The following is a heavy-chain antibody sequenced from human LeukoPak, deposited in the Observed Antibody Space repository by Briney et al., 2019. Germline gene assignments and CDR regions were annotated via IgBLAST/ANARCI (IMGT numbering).Heavy chain of an antibody. CDR3: ARGFHYSNYVNSYLMAREIDY. V-gene: IGHV3-48*04. Sequence: PGGSLRLSCAASGFTFSSYAMSWVRQAPGKGLEWVSYISSSGSTIYYADSVKGRFTISRDNAKNSLYLQMNSLRAEDTAVYYCARGFHYSNYVNSYLMAREIDYWGQGTLVTVSS. J-gene: IGHJ4*02. D-gene: IGHD4-4*01. CDR2: ISSSGSTI. CDR1: GFTFSSYA.